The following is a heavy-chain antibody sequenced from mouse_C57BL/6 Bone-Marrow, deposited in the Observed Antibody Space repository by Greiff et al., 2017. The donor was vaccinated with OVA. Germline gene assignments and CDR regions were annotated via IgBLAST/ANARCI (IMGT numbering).Heavy chain of an antibody. CDR3: ARHNYYWYFDV. J-gene: IGHJ1*03. CDR2: ISSGGSYT. V-gene: IGHV5-6*02. CDR1: GFTFSSYG. Sequence: DVKLQESGGDLVKPGGSLKLSCAASGFTFSSYGMSWVRQTPDKRLEWVATISSGGSYTKYPDSVKGRFTISRDNAKNTLYLQMSSLKSEDTAMYYCARHNYYWYFDVWGTGTTVTVSS.